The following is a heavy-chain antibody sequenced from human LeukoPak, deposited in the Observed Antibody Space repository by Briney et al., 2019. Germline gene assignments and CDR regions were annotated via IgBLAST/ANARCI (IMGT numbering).Heavy chain of an antibody. CDR1: GGSISSGSYY. J-gene: IGHJ6*03. CDR3: ASVWNYYYMDV. D-gene: IGHD2-21*01. V-gene: IGHV4-61*02. CDR2: IYTSGST. Sequence: SQTLSLTCTVSGGSISSGSYYWSWIRQPAGQGLEWIGRIYTSGSTNYNPSLKSRVTISVDTSKNQFSLKLSSVTAADTAVYYCASVWNYYYMDVWGKGTTVTVSS.